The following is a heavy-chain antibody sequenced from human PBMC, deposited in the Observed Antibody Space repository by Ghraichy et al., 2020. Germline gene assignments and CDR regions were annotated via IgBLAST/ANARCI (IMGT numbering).Heavy chain of an antibody. CDR2: INHSGSN. V-gene: IGHV4-34*01. CDR3: ARPLVWGYGMDV. CDR1: GGSFSGYY. J-gene: IGHJ6*02. D-gene: IGHD3-16*01. Sequence: SETLSLTCAVYGGSFSGYYWSWIRQPPGKGLEWIGEINHSGSNNYNPSLKSRVTISVDTPKNQFSLKLSSGTAADTAVYYCARPLVWGYGMDVWGQGTTVTVSS.